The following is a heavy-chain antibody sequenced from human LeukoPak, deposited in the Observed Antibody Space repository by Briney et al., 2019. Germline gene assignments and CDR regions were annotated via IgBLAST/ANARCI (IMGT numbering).Heavy chain of an antibody. J-gene: IGHJ6*02. CDR2: IYYSGST. Sequence: SETLSLTCTVSGGSISSYYWSWIRQPPGKGLEWIGYIYYSGSTNYNPSLKSRVTISVDTSKNQFSLKLSSVTAADTAVYYCARHGSPGGVPAAARCGMDVWGQGTTVTVPS. CDR3: ARHGSPGGVPAAARCGMDV. CDR1: GGSISSYY. D-gene: IGHD2-2*01. V-gene: IGHV4-59*08.